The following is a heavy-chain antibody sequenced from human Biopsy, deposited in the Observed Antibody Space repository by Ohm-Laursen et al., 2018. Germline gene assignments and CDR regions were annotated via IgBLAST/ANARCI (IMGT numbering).Heavy chain of an antibody. CDR2: ISGSGGTT. D-gene: IGHD4-17*01. Sequence: SLRLSCTASGFTFDDYAMHWVRQAPGKGLEWVSVISGSGGTTYYADSVKGRFTISRDNSKNTLYLQMNSLRAEDTAVYYCAKERWFYGDPPSNWGQGTMVTVSS. J-gene: IGHJ4*02. CDR1: GFTFDDYA. CDR3: AKERWFYGDPPSN. V-gene: IGHV3-23*01.